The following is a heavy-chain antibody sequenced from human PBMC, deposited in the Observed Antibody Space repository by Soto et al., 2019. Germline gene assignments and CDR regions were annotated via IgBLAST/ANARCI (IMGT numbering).Heavy chain of an antibody. J-gene: IGHJ6*03. CDR3: ARDAGYSSSWYWGYYYMDV. V-gene: IGHV3-11*01. Sequence: GGSLRLSCAASGFTFSDYYMSWIRQAPGKGLEWVSYISSSGSTIYYADSVKGRFTISRDNAKNSLYLQMNSLRAEDTAVYYCARDAGYSSSWYWGYYYMDVWGKGTTVTVSS. CDR1: GFTFSDYY. CDR2: ISSSGSTI. D-gene: IGHD6-13*01.